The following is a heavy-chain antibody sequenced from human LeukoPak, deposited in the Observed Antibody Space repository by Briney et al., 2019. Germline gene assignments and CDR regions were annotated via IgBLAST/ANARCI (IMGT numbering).Heavy chain of an antibody. CDR3: ARDRAVAGLFDY. CDR1: GFTFSSYA. J-gene: IGHJ4*02. CDR2: ISGSGGST. V-gene: IGHV3-23*01. Sequence: GGSLRLSCAASGFTFSSYAMSWVRQAPGKGLEWVSAISGSGGSTYYADSVKGRFTISRDNSKNTLYLQMNSLRAEDTAVYYCARDRAVAGLFDYWGQGTLVTVSS. D-gene: IGHD6-19*01.